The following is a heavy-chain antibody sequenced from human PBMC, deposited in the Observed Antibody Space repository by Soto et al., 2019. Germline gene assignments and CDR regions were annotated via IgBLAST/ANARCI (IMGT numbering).Heavy chain of an antibody. CDR3: TTDSRTTVPEVRFDF. D-gene: IGHD4-17*01. J-gene: IGHJ4*01. CDR1: GFTFHNAW. V-gene: IGHV3-15*07. CDR2: IRSQSDGGSG. Sequence: EVQLEESGGGVVMPGGSLRLSCAASGFTFHNAWINWVRQPPGGGLEWVGRIRSQSDGGSGDYAAPVKGRFVVSRDDSKNMVYLQMNSLKIADTAVYYCTTDSRTTVPEVRFDFWGHSTLVTVSS.